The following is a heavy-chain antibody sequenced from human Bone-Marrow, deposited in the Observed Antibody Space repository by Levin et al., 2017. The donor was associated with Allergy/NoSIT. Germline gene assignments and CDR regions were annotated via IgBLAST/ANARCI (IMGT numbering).Heavy chain of an antibody. CDR1: GFTFSRNW. Sequence: GESLKISCAASGFTFSRNWMHWVRQVPGQGLQWVSRITPDGRTTTYADSVKDRFTISRDNAKSTLFLQMNGLRAEDTAMYYCARDLSGQYDYWGPGTLVTVSS. V-gene: IGHV3-74*03. D-gene: IGHD5-12*01. J-gene: IGHJ4*02. CDR2: ITPDGRTT. CDR3: ARDLSGQYDY.